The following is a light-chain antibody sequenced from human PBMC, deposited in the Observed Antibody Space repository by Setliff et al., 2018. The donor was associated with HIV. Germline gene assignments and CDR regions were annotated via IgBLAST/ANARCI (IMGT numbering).Light chain of an antibody. CDR1: NSDVGAYNY. CDR3: SSYTTSTTLV. CDR2: EVS. V-gene: IGLV2-14*01. J-gene: IGLJ3*02. Sequence: QSALTQPASVSGSPGQSITISCTGTNSDVGAYNYVFWYQQHPGKAPKLMIYEVSNRPSGVSNRFSGSKSGNTASLTISGLQAEDEADYYCSSYTTSTTLVFGGGTKVTV.